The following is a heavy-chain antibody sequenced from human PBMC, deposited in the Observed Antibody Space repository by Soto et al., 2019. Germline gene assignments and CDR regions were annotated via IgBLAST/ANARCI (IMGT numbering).Heavy chain of an antibody. Sequence: GGSLRLSCAASGFTFSSYAMKWVRQAPGKGLEWVSLIGESGTPTYYADSVKGRFTISRDNAKNSLYLQMNSLRDGDTAVYYCARDTVHYDSSGYYRYYYYGMDVWGQGTAVTVSS. V-gene: IGHV3-48*02. CDR2: IGESGTPT. D-gene: IGHD3-22*01. CDR1: GFTFSSYA. CDR3: ARDTVHYDSSGYYRYYYYGMDV. J-gene: IGHJ6*02.